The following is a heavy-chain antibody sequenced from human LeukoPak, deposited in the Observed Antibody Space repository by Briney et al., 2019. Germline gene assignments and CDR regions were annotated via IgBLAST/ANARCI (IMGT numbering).Heavy chain of an antibody. CDR3: ARLGHGDPYYFDY. V-gene: IGHV3-7*05. Sequence: PGGSLRLSCAASGFTSSSYWMTWVRQAPGKGLEWVANIKQDGSEKYYVDSVKGRFTISRDSAKNSLYLQMHSLRAEDTAVYYCARLGHGDPYYFDYWGQGTPVTVSS. CDR2: IKQDGSEK. J-gene: IGHJ4*02. CDR1: GFTSSSYW.